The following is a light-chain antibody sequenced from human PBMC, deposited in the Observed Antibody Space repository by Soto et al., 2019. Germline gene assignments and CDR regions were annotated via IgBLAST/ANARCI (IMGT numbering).Light chain of an antibody. V-gene: IGLV2-11*01. CDR1: SSDVGGYNY. Sequence: QSALTQRRSVSGSPGQSITISCTGTSSDVGGYNYVSWYRQHPGKAPKLMIYDVSKRPSGVPDRFSGSKSGNTASLTISGLQAEDEADYYCCSYAGSYTHYVFGTGTKVTVL. CDR2: DVS. CDR3: CSYAGSYTHYV. J-gene: IGLJ1*01.